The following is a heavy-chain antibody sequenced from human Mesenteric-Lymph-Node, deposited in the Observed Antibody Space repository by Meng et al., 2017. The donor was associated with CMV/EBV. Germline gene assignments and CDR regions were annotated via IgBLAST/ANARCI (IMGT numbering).Heavy chain of an antibody. Sequence: GESLKISCAASGFTFSSYGMHWVRQAPGKGLEWVAFIQYDGSNRCYAESVKGRFTIARDNAKNSLYLQINSLRPEDTALYYCVKIEAARLWVHYFDSWGQGTLVTVSS. CDR1: GFTFSSYG. CDR2: IQYDGSNR. D-gene: IGHD6-6*01. CDR3: VKIEAARLWVHYFDS. V-gene: IGHV3-30*02. J-gene: IGHJ4*02.